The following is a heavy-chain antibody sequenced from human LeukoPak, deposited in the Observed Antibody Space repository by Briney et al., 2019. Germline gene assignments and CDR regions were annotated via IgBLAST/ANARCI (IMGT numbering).Heavy chain of an antibody. CDR3: AKGSGYGDYSNWFDP. CDR1: GFTFSSFG. D-gene: IGHD4-17*01. CDR2: IRYDGSNK. J-gene: IGHJ5*02. V-gene: IGHV3-30*02. Sequence: PGGSLRLSRAASGFTFSSFGMHWVRQAPGKGLEWVAFIRYDGSNKYYADSVKGRFTISRDNSKNTLYLQMNSLRAEDTAVYYCAKGSGYGDYSNWFDPWGQGTLVTVSS.